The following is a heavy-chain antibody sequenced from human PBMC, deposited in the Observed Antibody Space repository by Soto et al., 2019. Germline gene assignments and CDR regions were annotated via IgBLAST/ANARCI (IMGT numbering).Heavy chain of an antibody. CDR2: ISGSGGRT. CDR1: GVTFSSYA. V-gene: IGHV3-23*01. D-gene: IGHD6-19*01. J-gene: IGHJ4*02. CDR3: AKSGYSSGWSRSFFDY. Sequence: GGSLRLSCAASGVTFSSYAMSWVRQAPGKGLEGGSAISGSGGRTYYGDCGKGRLTLSRDNSKNTLYLPINSLRAEGTAVYYSAKSGYSSGWSRSFFDYWGQGTLVTGSS.